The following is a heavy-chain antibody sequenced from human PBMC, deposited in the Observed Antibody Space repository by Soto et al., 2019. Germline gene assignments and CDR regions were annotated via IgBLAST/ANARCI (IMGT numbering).Heavy chain of an antibody. CDR2: IDYSGNT. J-gene: IGHJ6*02. CDR3: ASTYESSPSHV. V-gene: IGHV4-59*01. D-gene: IGHD3-22*01. CDR1: GVFISSYH. Sequence: SETLSLTCTVSGVFISSYHWTWIRQPPGKGLEWMGNIDYSGNTDYNPSHKSRVTISVDTSKNQFSLKLSSVTAADTAVYFCASTYESSPSHVWGQGTTVTVSS.